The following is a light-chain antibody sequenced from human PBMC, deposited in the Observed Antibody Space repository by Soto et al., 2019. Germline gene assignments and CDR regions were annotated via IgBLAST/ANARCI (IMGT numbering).Light chain of an antibody. Sequence: ELVLTQSPATLSLSPGERATLSCRASQSVSSYLAWYQQKPGQAPSLLIYDASNRATGIPDRFSGSGSGTDLTITIRRLEPDDFEVYYCQQYGSSPFTFGPGTKVDIK. V-gene: IGKV3-20*01. J-gene: IGKJ3*01. CDR3: QQYGSSPFT. CDR1: QSVSSY. CDR2: DAS.